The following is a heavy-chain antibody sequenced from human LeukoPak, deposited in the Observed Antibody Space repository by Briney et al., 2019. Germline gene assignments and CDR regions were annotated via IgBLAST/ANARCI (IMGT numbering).Heavy chain of an antibody. D-gene: IGHD2-2*01. Sequence: PSETLSLTCAVYGGSFSGYYWSWIRQPPGKGLEWIGEINHSGSTNYNPSLKSRVTISVDTSKNQFSLKLSSVTAADTAVYYCARYSGVPAAISYWGQGTLVTVSS. CDR1: GGSFSGYY. V-gene: IGHV4-34*01. J-gene: IGHJ4*02. CDR3: ARYSGVPAAISY. CDR2: INHSGST.